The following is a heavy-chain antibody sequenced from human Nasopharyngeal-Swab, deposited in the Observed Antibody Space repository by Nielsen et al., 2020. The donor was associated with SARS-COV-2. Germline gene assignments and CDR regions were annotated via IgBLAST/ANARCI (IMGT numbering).Heavy chain of an antibody. J-gene: IGHJ6*02. CDR2: ISSSSSTI. V-gene: IGHV3-11*01. D-gene: IGHD6-19*01. CDR3: ARDPEGGSGRDYYYYGMDV. Sequence: WIRQPPGKGLEWVSYISSSSSTIYYADSVKGRFTISRDNAKNSLYLQMNSLRAEDTAVYYCARDPEGGSGRDYYYYGMDVWGQGTTVTVSS.